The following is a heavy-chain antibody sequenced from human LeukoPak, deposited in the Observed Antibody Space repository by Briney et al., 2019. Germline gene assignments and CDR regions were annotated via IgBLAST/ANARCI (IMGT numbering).Heavy chain of an antibody. CDR1: GCSISSGDYY. CDR2: IYYSGSS. Sequence: SQTLSLTCTVSGCSISSGDYYWSWIRQPPGKGLEWIGYIYYSGSSSYNPSLKSRVTISVNTSKTQFSLKLSSVTAADTAVYYCARDSSMIWDAFALWGQGTMVTVSS. D-gene: IGHD3/OR15-3a*01. J-gene: IGHJ3*01. CDR3: ARDSSMIWDAFAL. V-gene: IGHV4-30-4*08.